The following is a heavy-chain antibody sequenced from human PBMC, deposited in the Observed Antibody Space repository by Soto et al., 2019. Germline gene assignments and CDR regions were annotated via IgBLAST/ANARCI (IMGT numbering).Heavy chain of an antibody. Sequence: ASVKVSCKASGYTFTSYDINWVRQATGQGLEWMGWMNPNSGNTGYAQKFQGRVTITADKSTSTAYMELSSLRSEDTAVYYCARLSLYCSGGSCYSSAWFDPWGQGTLVTSPQ. CDR2: MNPNSGNT. CDR3: ARLSLYCSGGSCYSSAWFDP. CDR1: GYTFTSYD. V-gene: IGHV1-8*01. D-gene: IGHD2-15*01. J-gene: IGHJ5*02.